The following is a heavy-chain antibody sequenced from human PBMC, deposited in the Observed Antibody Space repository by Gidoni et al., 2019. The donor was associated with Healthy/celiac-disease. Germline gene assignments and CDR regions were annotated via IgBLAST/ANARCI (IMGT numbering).Heavy chain of an antibody. V-gene: IGHV4-39*01. D-gene: IGHD4-17*01. J-gene: IGHJ4*02. Sequence: QLQLQESGPGLVKPSETLSLTCTVSGGSIISSSYYWGWIRQPPGKGLEWIGSIYYSGSTYYNPSLKSRVTISVDTSKNQFSLKLSSVTAADTAVYYCARQGTTVTTPFGYWGQGTLVTVSS. CDR1: GGSIISSSYY. CDR2: IYYSGST. CDR3: ARQGTTVTTPFGY.